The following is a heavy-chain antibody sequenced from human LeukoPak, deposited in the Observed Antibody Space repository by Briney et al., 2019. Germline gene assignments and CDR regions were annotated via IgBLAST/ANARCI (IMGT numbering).Heavy chain of an antibody. D-gene: IGHD3-22*01. J-gene: IGHJ4*02. CDR3: ARQFYDSSGYYFTPSDY. Sequence: GGSLRLSCAASRFTFSSYAMSWVRQAPGKGLEWVAVIWYDGSNKYYADSVKGRFTISRDNSKNTLYLQMNSLRAEDTAVYYCARQFYDSSGYYFTPSDYWGQGTLVTVSS. CDR1: RFTFSSYA. V-gene: IGHV3-33*08. CDR2: IWYDGSNK.